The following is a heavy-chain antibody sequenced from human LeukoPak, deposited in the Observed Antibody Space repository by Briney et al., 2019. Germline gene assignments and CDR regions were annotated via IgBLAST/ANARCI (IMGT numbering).Heavy chain of an antibody. CDR3: TKDFRTYHLLQSYFDY. J-gene: IGHJ4*02. CDR2: ISLGGDNT. D-gene: IGHD2-2*01. CDR1: GFTFSSYA. V-gene: IGHV3-23*01. Sequence: GGSLRLSCAASGFTFSSYAMSWVPRSPGTGREGVCGISLGGDNTYYADSVKGRFTISRDNSKNTLYLQMNSLGVEDTAIYYCTKDFRTYHLLQSYFDYWGQGTLVTVSS.